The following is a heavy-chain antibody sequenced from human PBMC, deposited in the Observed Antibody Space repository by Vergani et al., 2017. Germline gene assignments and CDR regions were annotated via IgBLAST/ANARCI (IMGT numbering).Heavy chain of an antibody. V-gene: IGHV3-30*02. CDR3: ANSYCSSLSCYAFYGMEV. CDR1: GFSFITYG. Sequence: QVQLVESGGGVVQPGGSLRLSCAASGFSFITYGMHWVRQAPGRGLEWVAFLRYDGSNEYYGDAVKGRFIISRDNSENMLSLEMHSLRPEDTAVYYCANSYCSSLSCYAFYGMEVWGQGTTVTVSS. J-gene: IGHJ6*02. CDR2: LRYDGSNE. D-gene: IGHD2-2*01.